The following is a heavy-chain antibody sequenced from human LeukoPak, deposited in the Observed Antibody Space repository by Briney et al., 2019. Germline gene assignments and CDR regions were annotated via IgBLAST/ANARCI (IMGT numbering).Heavy chain of an antibody. CDR2: ISWNGASI. D-gene: IGHD3-9*01. Sequence: GRSLRLSCAASGFTFDDYAIHWVRQAPGKGLEWVSGISWNGASIGYADSVKGRFTISRDNAKNSLYLQMNSLRAEDTAVYYCARGLVTGDWGQGTLVTVSS. CDR1: GFTFDDYA. CDR3: ARGLVTGD. V-gene: IGHV3-9*01. J-gene: IGHJ4*01.